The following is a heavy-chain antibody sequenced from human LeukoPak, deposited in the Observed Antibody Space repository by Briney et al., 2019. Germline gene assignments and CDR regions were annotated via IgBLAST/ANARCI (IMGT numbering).Heavy chain of an antibody. J-gene: IGHJ4*02. V-gene: IGHV3-9*01. D-gene: IGHD3-3*01. CDR3: AKDGGFWSGYAYFDY. Sequence: GGSLRLSCAAYGFTFDDYAIDSVRQAPGKGLGWVSGISWNSGSIGYAASLRGRFTISRDNAKNSLYLQMNSLRAEDTALYYCAKDGGFWSGYAYFDYWGQGTLVTVSS. CDR1: GFTFDDYA. CDR2: ISWNSGSI.